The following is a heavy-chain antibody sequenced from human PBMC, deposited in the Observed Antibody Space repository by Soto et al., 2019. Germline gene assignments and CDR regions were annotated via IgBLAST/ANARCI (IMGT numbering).Heavy chain of an antibody. CDR3: ATSNWFDP. CDR2: IYYSGST. Sequence: QLQLQESGPGLVKPSETLSLTCTVSGGSISSRGYYWGWIRQPPGKGLEWIGTIYYSGSTYYNPSLQRRVTLSVDTSKNQFSLKLSSVTAADTAVSYCATSNWFDPWGQGTLVTVSS. V-gene: IGHV4-39*01. J-gene: IGHJ5*02. CDR1: GGSISSRGYY.